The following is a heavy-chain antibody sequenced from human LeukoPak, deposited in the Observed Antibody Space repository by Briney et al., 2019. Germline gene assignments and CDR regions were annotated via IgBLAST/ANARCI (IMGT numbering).Heavy chain of an antibody. V-gene: IGHV1-69*04. CDR1: GGTFSSYA. D-gene: IGHD2-21*02. Sequence: SVKVSCKASGGTFSSYAISWVRQAPGPGLEWMGKIIPILGIANYAQKFQGRVTITADKSTSTAYMELSSLRSEDTAVYYCARGIVVVTAIPYYYYYGMDVWGQGTTVTVSS. CDR2: IIPILGIA. J-gene: IGHJ6*02. CDR3: ARGIVVVTAIPYYYYYGMDV.